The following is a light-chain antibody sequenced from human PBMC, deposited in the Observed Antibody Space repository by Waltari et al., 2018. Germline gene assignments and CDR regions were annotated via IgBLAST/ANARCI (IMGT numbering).Light chain of an antibody. CDR2: GAS. Sequence: EIVLAQSPGPLSLSPGDRATLSCRASQSLTSSFLAWYQHKPGQAPRLLIYGASSRATGIPDRFSGTGSGTDFTLTISRLEPEDFAMYYCQQYNYSPKTFGQGTKVEIK. CDR3: QQYNYSPKT. CDR1: QSLTSSF. J-gene: IGKJ1*01. V-gene: IGKV3-20*01.